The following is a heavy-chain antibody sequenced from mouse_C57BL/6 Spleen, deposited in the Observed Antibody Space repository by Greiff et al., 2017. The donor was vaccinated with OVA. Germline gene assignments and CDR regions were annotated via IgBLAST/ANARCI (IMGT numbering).Heavy chain of an antibody. J-gene: IGHJ2*01. CDR2: IDPENGDT. V-gene: IGHV14-4*01. CDR3: TTSNYYGSSYVDY. D-gene: IGHD1-1*01. CDR1: GFNIKDDY. Sequence: VQLQQSGAELVRPGASVKLSCTASGFNIKDDYMHWVKQRPEQGLEWIGWIDPENGDTEYASKFQGKATITADTSSNTAYLQLSSLTSEDTAVYYCTTSNYYGSSYVDYWGQGTTLTVSS.